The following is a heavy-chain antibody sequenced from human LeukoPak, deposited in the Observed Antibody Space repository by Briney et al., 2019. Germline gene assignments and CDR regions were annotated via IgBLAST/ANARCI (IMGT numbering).Heavy chain of an antibody. Sequence: SETLSLTCTVSGGSLSSYYWSWIRQPPGKGLEWIGYIYYSGSTNYNPSLKSRVTISVDTSKNQFSLKLSSVTAADTAVYYCARDTTSAPYYGSGTRHAFDIWGQGTMVTVSS. D-gene: IGHD3-10*01. CDR2: IYYSGST. V-gene: IGHV4-59*01. CDR1: GGSLSSYY. J-gene: IGHJ3*02. CDR3: ARDTTSAPYYGSGTRHAFDI.